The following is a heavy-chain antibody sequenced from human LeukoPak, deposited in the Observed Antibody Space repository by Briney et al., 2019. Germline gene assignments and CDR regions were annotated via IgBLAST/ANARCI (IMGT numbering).Heavy chain of an antibody. J-gene: IGHJ4*02. CDR2: IYSCGST. CDR1: GFTVSSNY. CDR3: VIIYPDY. V-gene: IGHV3-66*03. Sequence: GGSLRLSCAASGFTVSSNYMSWVRQAPGKGLEWVSVIYSCGSTYYADSVKGRFTISRDNSKADSPSPGTIPRTRSITMVRGVIIYPDYWGQGTLVTVSS. D-gene: IGHD3-10*01.